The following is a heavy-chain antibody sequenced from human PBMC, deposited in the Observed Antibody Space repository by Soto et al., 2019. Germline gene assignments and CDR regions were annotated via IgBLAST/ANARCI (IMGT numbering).Heavy chain of an antibody. CDR3: ARLYYYYDSSGRDAFDI. Sequence: PGESLKISCKGSGYSFTSYWISWVRQMPGKGLEWMGRIDPSDSYTNYSPSFQGHVTISADKSISTAYLQWSGLKASDTAMYYCARLYYYYDSSGRDAFDIWGQGTMVTVSS. CDR1: GYSFTSYW. V-gene: IGHV5-10-1*01. CDR2: IDPSDSYT. D-gene: IGHD3-22*01. J-gene: IGHJ3*02.